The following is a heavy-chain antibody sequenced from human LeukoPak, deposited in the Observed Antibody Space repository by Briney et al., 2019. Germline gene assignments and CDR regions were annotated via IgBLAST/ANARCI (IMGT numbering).Heavy chain of an antibody. Sequence: PGGSLRLSCAASGFIFSTYWMSWVRQTPGRGLEWVAYTKQDGSEKYYVDSVKGRFTISRDNAKNSLYLQMNSLRAEDTDVYYCATLDHVWGSYRDYWDQGTLVTVSS. V-gene: IGHV3-7*01. D-gene: IGHD3-16*02. CDR1: GFIFSTYW. J-gene: IGHJ4*02. CDR2: TKQDGSEK. CDR3: ATLDHVWGSYRDY.